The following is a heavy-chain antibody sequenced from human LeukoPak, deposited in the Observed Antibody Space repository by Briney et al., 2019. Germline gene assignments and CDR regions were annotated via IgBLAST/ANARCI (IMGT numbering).Heavy chain of an antibody. V-gene: IGHV3-23*01. CDR2: ISGSGGST. J-gene: IGHJ4*02. CDR3: AKHGAVAGKRTLRFDY. Sequence: GGSLRLSCAASGFTFSSYAMSWVRQAPGKGLERVSAISGSGGSTYYADSVKGRFTISRDNSKNTLYLQMNSLRAEDTAVYYCAKHGAVAGKRTLRFDYWGQGTLVTVSS. CDR1: GFTFSSYA. D-gene: IGHD6-19*01.